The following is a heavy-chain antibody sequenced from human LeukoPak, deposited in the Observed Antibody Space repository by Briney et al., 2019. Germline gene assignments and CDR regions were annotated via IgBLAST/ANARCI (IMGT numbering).Heavy chain of an antibody. D-gene: IGHD3-22*01. J-gene: IGHJ3*02. V-gene: IGHV3-21*01. CDR2: ISSSSSYI. CDR3: ARDLYYDSSGPRSSAFDI. Sequence: PGGSLRLSCAASGFTFSSYSMNWVRQAPGKGLEWVSSISSSSSYIYYADSVKGRFTISRDNAKNSLYLQMNSLRAEDTAVYYCARDLYYDSSGPRSSAFDIWGQGTMVTVSS. CDR1: GFTFSSYS.